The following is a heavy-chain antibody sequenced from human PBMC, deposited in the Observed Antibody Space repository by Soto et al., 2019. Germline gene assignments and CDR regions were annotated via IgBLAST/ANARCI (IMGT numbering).Heavy chain of an antibody. J-gene: IGHJ3*02. V-gene: IGHV3-11*06. D-gene: IGHD3-3*01. CDR3: ARHLREWGRGAFDI. CDR2: ISRSSAHT. Sequence: QVQLVESGGGFVKPGGSLRLSCAASGFTFSDYYMTWIRQAPGKGLECVSYISRSSAHTNYADSVKGRFTITRDNAKNSLYLQMNSLRVEDTAVYYCARHLREWGRGAFDIWGQGTMVTVSS. CDR1: GFTFSDYY.